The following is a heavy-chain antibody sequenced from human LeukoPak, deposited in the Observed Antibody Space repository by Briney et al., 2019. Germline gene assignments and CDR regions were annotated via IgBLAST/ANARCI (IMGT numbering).Heavy chain of an antibody. CDR1: GFTFSSYA. J-gene: IGHJ4*02. CDR2: ISGSGGST. CDR3: AKPTSGYDSCFDY. V-gene: IGHV3-23*01. D-gene: IGHD5-12*01. Sequence: GGSLRLSCAASGFTFSSYAMSWVRQAPGKGLEWVSAISGSGGSTYYADSVKGRFTISRDNSKSTLYLQMNSLRAEDTAVYYCAKPTSGYDSCFDYWGQGTLVTVSS.